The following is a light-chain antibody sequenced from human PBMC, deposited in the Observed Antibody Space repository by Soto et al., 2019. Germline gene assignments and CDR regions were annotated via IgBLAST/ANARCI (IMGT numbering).Light chain of an antibody. Sequence: QSVLTQPPSVSGAPGQRVTISCTGSSSNIGAGFAVHWYQQLPGAAPRLLIYGNSNRPSGVPDRISGSKSGTSASLAITGLQAEDEADYYCQSYDSSLSAHVVFGGGTKLTVL. J-gene: IGLJ2*01. V-gene: IGLV1-40*01. CDR2: GNS. CDR1: SSNIGAGFA. CDR3: QSYDSSLSAHVV.